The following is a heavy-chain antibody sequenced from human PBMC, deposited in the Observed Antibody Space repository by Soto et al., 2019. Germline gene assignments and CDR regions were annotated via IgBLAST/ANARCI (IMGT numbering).Heavy chain of an antibody. D-gene: IGHD5-12*01. J-gene: IGHJ6*02. CDR2: INPNGGDT. CDR3: ARGLATILSGMDV. Sequence: ASVKVSCKASGYTFTYYHVHWVRQAPGQGLEWMGIINPNGGDTTYAQKFQGRVTMTRDTSTSTVYMEVSDLRSEDTALYYCARGLATILSGMDVWGRGTTVTVSS. V-gene: IGHV1-46*01. CDR1: GYTFTYYH.